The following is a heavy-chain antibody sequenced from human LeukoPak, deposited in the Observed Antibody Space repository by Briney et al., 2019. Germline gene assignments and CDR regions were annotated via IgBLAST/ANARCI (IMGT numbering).Heavy chain of an antibody. Sequence: PGGALRLSCAASGFSFSTWWMSWVRQAPERELEWVANIKPDGSEQYYVDSVKGRFTISRDNAKNSMYLQISSLRAEDTAVYYCVRGGGLLPDYWGQGTPVTVSS. CDR3: VRGGGLLPDY. V-gene: IGHV3-7*01. D-gene: IGHD3/OR15-3a*01. J-gene: IGHJ4*02. CDR1: GFSFSTWW. CDR2: IKPDGSEQ.